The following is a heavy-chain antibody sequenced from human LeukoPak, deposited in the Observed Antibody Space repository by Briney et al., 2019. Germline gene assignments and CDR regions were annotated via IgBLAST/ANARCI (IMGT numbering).Heavy chain of an antibody. CDR1: GGSISSYY. CDR2: IYYSGST. V-gene: IGHV4-59*01. Sequence: PSETLSLTCTVSGGSISSYYWSWIRQPPGKGLEWIGYIYYSGSTNYNPSLKSRVTISVDTSKNQFSLKLSSVTAADTAVYCCASGGNSALFDYWGQGTLVTVSS. J-gene: IGHJ4*02. CDR3: ASGGNSALFDY. D-gene: IGHD4-23*01.